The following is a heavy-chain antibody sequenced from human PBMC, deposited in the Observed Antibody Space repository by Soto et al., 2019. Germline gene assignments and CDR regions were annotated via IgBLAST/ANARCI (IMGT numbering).Heavy chain of an antibody. CDR2: IYYSGST. CDR3: ARQGAGRDDAFDI. J-gene: IGHJ3*02. CDR1: GGSISTYK. D-gene: IGHD2-15*01. V-gene: IGHV4-59*08. Sequence: QVQLQESGPGLVKPSETLSLTCTVSGGSISTYKWSWIRQPPGKGLEWIGYIYYSGSTNYKPSRKSRRTISVDTSKIQFSLKLSSVTAADTAVYYCARQGAGRDDAFDIWGQGTMVTVSS.